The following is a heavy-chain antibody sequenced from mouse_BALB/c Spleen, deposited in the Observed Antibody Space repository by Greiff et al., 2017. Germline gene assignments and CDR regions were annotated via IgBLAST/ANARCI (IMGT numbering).Heavy chain of an antibody. CDR3: ARGIYDGYYGYAMDY. Sequence: VQLQQSGPELVKPGASVKMSCKASGYTFTSYVMHWVKQKPGQGLEWIGYINPYNDGTKYNEKFKGKATLTSDKSSSTAYMELSSLTSEDTAVYYCARGIYDGYYGYAMDYWGQGTSVTVSS. CDR2: INPYNDGT. J-gene: IGHJ4*01. CDR1: GYTFTSYV. V-gene: IGHV1-14*01. D-gene: IGHD2-3*01.